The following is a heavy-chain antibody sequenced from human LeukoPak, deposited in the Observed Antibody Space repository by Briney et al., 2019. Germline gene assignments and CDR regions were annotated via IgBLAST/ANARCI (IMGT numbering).Heavy chain of an antibody. J-gene: IGHJ4*02. CDR3: ARRLDGGKAFDY. D-gene: IGHD4-23*01. V-gene: IGHV5-51*01. CDR1: GYSFPSHW. CDR2: IYPGDSNT. Sequence: GESLKISCKGSGYSFPSHWIGGVRHIPGKGLEWMGIIYPGDSNTRYSPSFQGQVTISADKSISTAYLQWSSLKASDTAIYYCARRLDGGKAFDYWGQGALITISS.